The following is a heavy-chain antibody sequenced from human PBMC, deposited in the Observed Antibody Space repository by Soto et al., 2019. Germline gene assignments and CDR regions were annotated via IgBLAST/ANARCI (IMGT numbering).Heavy chain of an antibody. Sequence: QVHLVESGGGVVQPGRSLTLSCTASGFAFSNYGIHWVRQAPGRGLEWVAVIWSDGNKKFYAGSVRGRFTISRDNSKNTIYLQMNSLRAEDTAVYYCARDWWEEPAGKETVSQFDYWGQGTLVTVSS. J-gene: IGHJ4*02. D-gene: IGHD6-13*01. CDR2: IWSDGNKK. CDR1: GFAFSNYG. CDR3: ARDWWEEPAGKETVSQFDY. V-gene: IGHV3-33*01.